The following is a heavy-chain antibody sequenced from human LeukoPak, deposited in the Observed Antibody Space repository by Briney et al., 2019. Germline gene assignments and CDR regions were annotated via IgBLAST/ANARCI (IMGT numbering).Heavy chain of an antibody. V-gene: IGHV1-2*02. CDR3: ARVRVTGSYGLDLGH. Sequence: GASVKVSCKASGYTFTGYFMHWVRQAPGQGFEWMGWIDPNSGDTNYAENFQGRVTMTRDTSISTAYMELSRLRSDDTAVYYCARVRVTGSYGLDLGHWGQGTRVTVSS. CDR1: GYTFTGYF. CDR2: IDPNSGDT. J-gene: IGHJ4*02. D-gene: IGHD1-26*01.